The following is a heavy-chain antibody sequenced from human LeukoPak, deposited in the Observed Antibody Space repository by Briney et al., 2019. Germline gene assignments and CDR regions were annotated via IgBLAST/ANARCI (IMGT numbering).Heavy chain of an antibody. CDR1: GGSISSYY. D-gene: IGHD3-16*02. J-gene: IGHJ4*02. Sequence: SETLSLTCTVSGGSISSYYWSWIRQPPGKGLEWIGYISHSGSTNYNPSLKSRVTISVDTSKNQFSLKLSSVTAADTAVYYCASSRDVWGSYRPDYWGQGTLVTVSS. CDR2: ISHSGST. CDR3: ASSRDVWGSYRPDY. V-gene: IGHV4-59*08.